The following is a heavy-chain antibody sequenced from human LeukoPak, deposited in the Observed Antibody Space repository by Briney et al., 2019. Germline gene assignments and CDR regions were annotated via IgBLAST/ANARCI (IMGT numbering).Heavy chain of an antibody. CDR1: GGSISNYY. J-gene: IGHJ6*03. Sequence: TSETLSLTCTVSGGSISNYYWSWIRQPPGKGLEWIGYISDSGTTNYNPSLKSRVTTSLDTSKNQLSPQLRSVTAADTAVYYCARDFMVRGDQVNYYYYYMDVWGTGATITVSS. CDR3: ARDFMVRGDQVNYYYYYMDV. CDR2: ISDSGTT. D-gene: IGHD3-10*01. V-gene: IGHV4-59*01.